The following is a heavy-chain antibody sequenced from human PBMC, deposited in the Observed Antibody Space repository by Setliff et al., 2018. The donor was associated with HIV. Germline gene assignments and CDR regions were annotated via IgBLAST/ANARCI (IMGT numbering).Heavy chain of an antibody. CDR3: ARNSPFPPSSGAHFDF. CDR2: IHTSTGKP. J-gene: IGHJ4*02. CDR1: GYSFTTYS. V-gene: IGHV7-4-1*02. Sequence: ASVKVSCKASGYSFTTYSINWLRQAPGQGPEWMGWIHTSTGKPPYVRDFTGRFVFSLDTSVNTAFLQISDLKTEDTAVYYCARNSPFPPSSGAHFDFWGPGTLVTSPQ. D-gene: IGHD3-22*01.